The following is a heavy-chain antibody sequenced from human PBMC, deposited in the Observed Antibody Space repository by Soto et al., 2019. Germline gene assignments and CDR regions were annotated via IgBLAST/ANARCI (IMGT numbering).Heavy chain of an antibody. CDR1: GFTFSTHA. V-gene: IGHV3-30-3*01. Sequence: QVQLVESGGGVVQPGRSLRLSCAASGFTFSTHAMHWVRHAPGKGLECVAIVSFDGSNKYYADSVKGRFTISRDNSKNTLYLQMSGLTPEDTAVYYCARDQTGITTTGGGRIDPWGQGTLVTVPS. J-gene: IGHJ5*02. D-gene: IGHD1-20*01. CDR3: ARDQTGITTTGGGRIDP. CDR2: VSFDGSNK.